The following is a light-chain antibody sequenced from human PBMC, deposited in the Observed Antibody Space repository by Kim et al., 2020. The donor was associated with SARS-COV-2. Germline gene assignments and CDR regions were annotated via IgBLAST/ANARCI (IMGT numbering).Light chain of an antibody. V-gene: IGKV3-11*01. CDR3: QQRSNWPLT. CDR2: EAS. J-gene: IGKJ4*01. CDR1: QNVNTY. Sequence: EIVLTQSPATLSLFPGESATLSCRASQNVNTYLGWYQQRPGQAPRLLIYEASNRATGIPARFSGSGSGTEFTLTISSLEPEDFAVYYCQQRSNWPLTFGGGTKVDIK.